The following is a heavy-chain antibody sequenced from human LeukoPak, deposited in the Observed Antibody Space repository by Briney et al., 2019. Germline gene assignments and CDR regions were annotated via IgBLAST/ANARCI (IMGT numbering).Heavy chain of an antibody. J-gene: IGHJ4*02. Sequence: SVKVSCKASGGTFSSYAISWVRQAPGQGLEWMGGIIPIFGTANYAQKFQGRVTITTDESTGTAYMELSSLRSEDTAVYYCARAYGSGSYYSDYFDYWGQGTLVTVSS. D-gene: IGHD3-10*01. CDR1: GGTFSSYA. V-gene: IGHV1-69*05. CDR3: ARAYGSGSYYSDYFDY. CDR2: IIPIFGTA.